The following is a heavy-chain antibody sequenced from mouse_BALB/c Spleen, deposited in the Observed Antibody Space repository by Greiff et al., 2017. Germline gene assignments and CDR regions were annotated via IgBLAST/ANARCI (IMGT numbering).Heavy chain of an antibody. J-gene: IGHJ3*01. CDR1: GFTFSSYG. V-gene: IGHV5-6-3*01. CDR3: ARDRGYDRLAC. Sequence: EVKLVESGGGLVQPGGSLKLSCAASGFTFSSYGMSWVRQTPDKRLELVATINSNGGSTYYPDSVRGRFTISRDNAKNTLYLQMSSLKSEDTAMYYCARDRGYDRLACWGQGTLVTVSA. D-gene: IGHD2-2*01. CDR2: INSNGGST.